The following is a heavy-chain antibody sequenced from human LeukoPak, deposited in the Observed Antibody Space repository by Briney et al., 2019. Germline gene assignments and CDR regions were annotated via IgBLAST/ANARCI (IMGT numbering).Heavy chain of an antibody. V-gene: IGHV4-39*07. J-gene: IGHJ3*02. D-gene: IGHD2-15*01. CDR3: ARDLALVVVAATTPDAFDI. CDR1: GGSISSSSYY. CDR2: IYYSGST. Sequence: PSETLSLTCTVSGGSISSSSYYWGWIRQPPGKGLEWIGSIYYSGSTYYNPSLKSRVTISVDTSKNQFSLKLSSVTAADTAVYYCARDLALVVVAATTPDAFDIWGQGTMVTVSS.